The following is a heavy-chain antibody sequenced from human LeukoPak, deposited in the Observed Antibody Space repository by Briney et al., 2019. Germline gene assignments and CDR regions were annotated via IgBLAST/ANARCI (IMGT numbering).Heavy chain of an antibody. J-gene: IGHJ4*02. CDR3: ARSGVFQWERSHDDDY. CDR2: INPSGGST. Sequence: ASVKVSCKASEYTFTSYYMHWVRQAPGQGLEWMGIINPSGGSTSYAQKFQGRVTMTRDTSTSTVYMELSSLRSEDTAVYYCARSGVFQWERSHDDDYWGQGTLVTVSS. D-gene: IGHD1-1*01. V-gene: IGHV1-46*01. CDR1: EYTFTSYY.